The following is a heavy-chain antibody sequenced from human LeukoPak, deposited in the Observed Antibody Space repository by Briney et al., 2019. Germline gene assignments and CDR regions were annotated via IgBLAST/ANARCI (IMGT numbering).Heavy chain of an antibody. J-gene: IGHJ4*02. Sequence: SEILSLTCTVSGVSIISSSYYWGWIRQPRGKGLEWIGSIYYSGSTYYNPSLKSRVTISVDTSKNQFSLKLSSVTAADTALYYCATHQSGKADNWGQGTLVTVSS. V-gene: IGHV4-39*01. CDR1: GVSIISSSYY. CDR2: IYYSGST. CDR3: ATHQSGKADN. D-gene: IGHD3-3*01.